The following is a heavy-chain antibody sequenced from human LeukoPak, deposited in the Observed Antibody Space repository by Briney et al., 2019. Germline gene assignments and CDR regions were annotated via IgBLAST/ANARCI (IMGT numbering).Heavy chain of an antibody. CDR1: AGSIRSHY. V-gene: IGHV4-59*11. CDR2: KHDDGST. Sequence: SETLSLTCTVSAGSIRSHYWSWVRQPPGRGLEWIGYKHDDGSTNYNPSLKSRVTISLDTSKNRFSLKLSSVTAADTAVYYCARGVITMIVVVTYYFDYWGQGTLVTVSS. D-gene: IGHD3-22*01. J-gene: IGHJ4*02. CDR3: ARGVITMIVVVTYYFDY.